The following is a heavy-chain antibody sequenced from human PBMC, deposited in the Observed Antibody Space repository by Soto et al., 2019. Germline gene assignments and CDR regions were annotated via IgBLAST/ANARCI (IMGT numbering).Heavy chain of an antibody. J-gene: IGHJ5*02. CDR2: IYSGGST. CDR3: ARQWLVYNWFDP. CDR1: GFTVSSNY. Sequence: EVQLVESGGGLVQPGGSLRLSCAASGFTVSSNYMSWVRQAPGKGLEWVSVIYSGGSTYYADSVKGRFTISRDNSKNTLYLQMTSLRAEDTAVYYCARQWLVYNWFDPWGQGTLVTVSS. D-gene: IGHD6-19*01. V-gene: IGHV3-66*04.